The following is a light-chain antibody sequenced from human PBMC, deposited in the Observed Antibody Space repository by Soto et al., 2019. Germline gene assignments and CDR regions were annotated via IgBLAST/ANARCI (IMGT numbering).Light chain of an antibody. V-gene: IGKV1-39*01. CDR2: AAS. CDR3: QQSYKTPWT. CDR1: QDISSY. Sequence: DIQMTQSPSSLSASLGDRVTITCRANQDISSYLIWYQHKLGQAPKLLIHAASTLASGVPSRFSGSESGTDFTLTISGLEHEDSATYSCQQSYKTPWTFGQGTKVEIK. J-gene: IGKJ1*01.